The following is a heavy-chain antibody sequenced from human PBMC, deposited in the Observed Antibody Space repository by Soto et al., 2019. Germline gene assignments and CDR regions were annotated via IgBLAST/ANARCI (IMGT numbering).Heavy chain of an antibody. V-gene: IGHV3-21*01. CDR2: ISSSSSYI. J-gene: IGHJ4*02. D-gene: IGHD2-2*02. Sequence: GGSLRLSCAASGFTFSSYSMNWVRQAPGKGLEWVSSISSSSSYIYYADSVKGRFTISRDNAKNSLYLQMNSLRAEDTAVYYCARDLRVPAAISRGLCDYWGQGTLVTVSS. CDR3: ARDLRVPAAISRGLCDY. CDR1: GFTFSSYS.